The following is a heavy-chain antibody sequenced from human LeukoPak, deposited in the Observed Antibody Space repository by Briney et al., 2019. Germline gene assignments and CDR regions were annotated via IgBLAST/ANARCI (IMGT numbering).Heavy chain of an antibody. J-gene: IGHJ3*02. Sequence: GSLSLTCSVSGGSISSSSYYWGWIRQPPGKGLEWIGSIYYSGSTYYNPSLKSRVSISVDTSKNQFSLKLSSVTAADTAVYYCARPVERNRITISYDIWGQGTMVTVSS. CDR2: IYYSGST. CDR3: ARPVERNRITISYDI. D-gene: IGHD3-9*01. V-gene: IGHV4-39*01. CDR1: GGSISSSSYY.